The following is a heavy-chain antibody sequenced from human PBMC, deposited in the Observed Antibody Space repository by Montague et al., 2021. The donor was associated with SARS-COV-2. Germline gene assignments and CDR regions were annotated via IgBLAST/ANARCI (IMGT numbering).Heavy chain of an antibody. J-gene: IGHJ3*02. CDR2: IYYSGST. V-gene: IGHV4-31*03. CDR1: GGSISSGGYY. D-gene: IGHD3-22*01. Sequence: TLSLTCTVSGGSISSGGYYWSWIRQHPGKGLEWIGYIYYSGSTYYNPSLKSRVTISVDTSKNQFSLKLSSVTAADTAVYYCARAGTITMIAVVIDAFDTWGQGTMVTVSS. CDR3: ARAGTITMIAVVIDAFDT.